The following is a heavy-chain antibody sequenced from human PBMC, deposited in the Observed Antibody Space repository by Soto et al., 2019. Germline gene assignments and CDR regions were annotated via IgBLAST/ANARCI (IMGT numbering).Heavy chain of an antibody. J-gene: IGHJ4*02. Sequence: QVQLVESGGGVVQPGRSLRLSCAASGFTFSSYGMHWVRQAPGKGLEWVAVISYDGSNKYYADSVKGRFTISRDNSKNTLYLQMNSLRAEDTAVYYCAKRYSSGWYYIDYWGQGTLVTVSS. CDR2: ISYDGSNK. V-gene: IGHV3-30*18. CDR1: GFTFSSYG. D-gene: IGHD6-19*01. CDR3: AKRYSSGWYYIDY.